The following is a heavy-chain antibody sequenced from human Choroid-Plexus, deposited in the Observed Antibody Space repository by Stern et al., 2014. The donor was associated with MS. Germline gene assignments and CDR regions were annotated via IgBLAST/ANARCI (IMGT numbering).Heavy chain of an antibody. CDR2: INPNTGGT. CDR3: ARDQRGITIFGVVTDYYYLGMDV. CDR1: GYIFTGYY. D-gene: IGHD3-3*01. Sequence: VQLVESEAEVKKPGASVKVSCKTSGYIFTGYYIHWVRQAPGPGLEWMAWINPNTGGTKYAQKVQGRVTMSRDTSISTAYVELSSLTSGDTAVYYCARDQRGITIFGVVTDYYYLGMDVWGQGTTVTVSS. V-gene: IGHV1-2*02. J-gene: IGHJ6*02.